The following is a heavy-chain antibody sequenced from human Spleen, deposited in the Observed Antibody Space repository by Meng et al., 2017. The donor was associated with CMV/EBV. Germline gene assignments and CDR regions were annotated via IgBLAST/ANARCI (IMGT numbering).Heavy chain of an antibody. Sequence: GGSLRLSCAASRFTFRNYNMHWVRQAPGKGLEWVAAISYDGSNMFYADSVKGRFTISRDNSKNMLYLQMTSLRVEDTAVYYCAREGTAAADNDAFDIWGQGTMVTVSS. D-gene: IGHD6-13*01. J-gene: IGHJ3*02. CDR3: AREGTAAADNDAFDI. CDR1: RFTFRNYN. CDR2: ISYDGSNM. V-gene: IGHV3-30*03.